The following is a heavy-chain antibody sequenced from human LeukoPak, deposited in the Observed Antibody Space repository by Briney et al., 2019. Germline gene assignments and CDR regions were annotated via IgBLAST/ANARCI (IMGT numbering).Heavy chain of an antibody. J-gene: IGHJ4*02. D-gene: IGHD6-13*01. V-gene: IGHV1-69*01. Sequence: SVKVSCKASGGTFSSYAISWVRQAPGQGLEWMGGIIPIFGTANYAQKFQGRVTITADESTSTAYMELSSLRSEDTAVYYCARTTRIAAAGYVYWGQRTLVTVSS. CDR2: IIPIFGTA. CDR1: GGTFSSYA. CDR3: ARTTRIAAAGYVY.